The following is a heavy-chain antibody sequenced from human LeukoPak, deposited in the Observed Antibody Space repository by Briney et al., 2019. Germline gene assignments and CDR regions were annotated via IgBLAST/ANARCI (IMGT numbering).Heavy chain of an antibody. J-gene: IGHJ4*02. V-gene: IGHV4-30-4*08. Sequence: PSETLSLTCTVSGGSISSGDYYWSGIRQPPGKGLEWIGYIYYSGSTYYNPSLKSRVTISVDTSKNQFSLKLSSVTAADTAVYYCARESKTAVAGNWGQGTLVTVSS. CDR1: GGSISSGDYY. D-gene: IGHD6-19*01. CDR3: ARESKTAVAGN. CDR2: IYYSGST.